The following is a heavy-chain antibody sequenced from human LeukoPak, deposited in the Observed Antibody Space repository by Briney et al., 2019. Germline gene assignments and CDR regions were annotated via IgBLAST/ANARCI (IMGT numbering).Heavy chain of an antibody. CDR2: IKQDGSEK. D-gene: IGHD3-16*02. V-gene: IGHV3-7*01. Sequence: GGSLRLSCAASGFTFDDYGMSWARQAPGKGPEWVANIKQDGSEKYYMDSVKGRFTISRDNAKNSLYLQMNSLRAEDTAVYYCARERFLSVWGKGTTVTVSS. CDR3: ARERFLSV. J-gene: IGHJ6*04. CDR1: GFTFDDYG.